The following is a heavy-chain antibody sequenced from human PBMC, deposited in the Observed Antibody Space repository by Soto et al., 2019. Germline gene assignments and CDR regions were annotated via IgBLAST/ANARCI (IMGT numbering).Heavy chain of an antibody. CDR3: ARSYAMGFDP. CDR2: IYYSGST. V-gene: IGHV4-59*01. CDR1: GGSISSYY. J-gene: IGHJ5*02. Sequence: SATLSLTCTVSGGSISSYYWSWIRQPPGKGLEWIGYIYYSGSTNYNPSLKSRVTISVDTSKNQFYLKLSSVTAADTAVYYCARSYAMGFDPWGQGTLVTVSS.